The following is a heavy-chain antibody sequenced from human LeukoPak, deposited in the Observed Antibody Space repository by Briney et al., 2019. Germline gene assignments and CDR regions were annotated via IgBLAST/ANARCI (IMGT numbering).Heavy chain of an antibody. Sequence: SETLSLTCTVSGGSISSGGYYWSWIRQPPGKGLEWIGYIYHSGSTYYNPSLKSRVTISVDRSKNQFSLKLSSVTAADTAVYYCARDRGLATSPYWYFDLWGRGTLVTVSS. J-gene: IGHJ2*01. CDR1: GGSISSGGYY. CDR2: IYHSGST. V-gene: IGHV4-30-2*01. D-gene: IGHD5-24*01. CDR3: ARDRGLATSPYWYFDL.